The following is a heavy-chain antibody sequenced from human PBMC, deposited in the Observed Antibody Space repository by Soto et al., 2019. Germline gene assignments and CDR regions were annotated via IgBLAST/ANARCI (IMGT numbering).Heavy chain of an antibody. CDR3: ARGVDVVLVPAAMGDWFDP. CDR2: IYYSGST. V-gene: IGHV4-30-4*01. D-gene: IGHD2-2*01. CDR1: GGSISSGDYY. J-gene: IGHJ5*02. Sequence: QVQLQESGPGLVKPSQTLSLTCTVSGGSISSGDYYWSWIRQPPGKGLEWIGYIYYSGSTYYNPSLTSRVTISVDTSKNQFSLKLSSVTAADTAVYYCARGVDVVLVPAAMGDWFDPWGQGTLVTVSS.